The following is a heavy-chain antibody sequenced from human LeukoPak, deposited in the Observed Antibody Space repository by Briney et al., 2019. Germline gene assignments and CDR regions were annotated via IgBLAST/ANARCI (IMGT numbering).Heavy chain of an antibody. V-gene: IGHV3-21*01. J-gene: IGHJ6*02. CDR2: ISSSSSYI. Sequence: WGSLRLSCTVSGFTFSSYSMNWVRQAPGKGLEWVSSISSSSSYIYYADSVKGRFTISRDNAKNSLYLQMNSLRAEDTAVYYCARAYCSSTSCYGYYYYYGMDVWGQGTTVTVSS. D-gene: IGHD2-2*01. CDR1: GFTFSSYS. CDR3: ARAYCSSTSCYGYYYYYGMDV.